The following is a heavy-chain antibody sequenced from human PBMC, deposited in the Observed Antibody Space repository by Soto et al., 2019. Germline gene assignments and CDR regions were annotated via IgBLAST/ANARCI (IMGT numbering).Heavy chain of an antibody. Sequence: QVQLVQSGAEVKKPGSSVKVSCKASGGTVSSYALIWVRQAPGQGLEWMGGITPIVGTSNNAQQFQGRVTITADESTNTAYMELSRLRSEDTAVYYCARDVRGAGARVIGITNWFDPWGQGTLVTVSS. J-gene: IGHJ5*02. CDR3: ARDVRGAGARVIGITNWFDP. D-gene: IGHD6-19*01. CDR2: ITPIVGTS. V-gene: IGHV1-69*01. CDR1: GGTVSSYA.